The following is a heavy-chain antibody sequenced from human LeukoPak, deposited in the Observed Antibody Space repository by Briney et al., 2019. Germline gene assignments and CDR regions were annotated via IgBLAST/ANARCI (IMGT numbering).Heavy chain of an antibody. Sequence: PGGSLRLSCGASGFTFSSYWMTWVRQAPGKGLAWVANIKGDGSARYYVDSVKGRYTISRDNAYNSVYLQMNSLRPEDTAVYYCARDRIAAAATDYDYWGQGVLVTVSS. V-gene: IGHV3-7*01. D-gene: IGHD6-13*01. J-gene: IGHJ4*02. CDR1: GFTFSSYW. CDR2: IKGDGSAR. CDR3: ARDRIAAAATDYDY.